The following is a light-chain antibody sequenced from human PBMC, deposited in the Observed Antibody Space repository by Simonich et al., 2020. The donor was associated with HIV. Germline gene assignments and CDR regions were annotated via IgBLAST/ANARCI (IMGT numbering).Light chain of an antibody. J-gene: IGLJ3*02. CDR2: YKSDSAK. CDR1: SGINVGTYR. CDR3: MIWHSSAWV. V-gene: IGLV5-45*01. Sequence: QAVLTQPASLSASPGASASLTCTLRSGINVGTYRIYWYQQKPGSPPQYLLRYKSDSAKQQGSGVPSRFSGSKDASANAGILLISGRESEDEADYYCMIWHSSAWVFGGGTKLTVL.